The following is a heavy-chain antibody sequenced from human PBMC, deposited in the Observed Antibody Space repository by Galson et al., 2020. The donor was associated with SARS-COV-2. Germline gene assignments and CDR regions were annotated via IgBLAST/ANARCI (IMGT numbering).Heavy chain of an antibody. D-gene: IGHD3-3*01. CDR3: ARDQVGSEWLLTFDYYYGMDV. J-gene: IGHJ6*02. CDR2: ISYDGSNK. CDR1: GFTFSSYA. V-gene: IGHV3-30-3*01. Sequence: GGSLRLSCAASGFTFSSYAMHWVRQAPGKGLEWVAVISYDGSNKYYADSVKGRFTISRDNSKNTLYLQMNSLRAEDTAVYYCARDQVGSEWLLTFDYYYGMDVWGQGTTVTVSS.